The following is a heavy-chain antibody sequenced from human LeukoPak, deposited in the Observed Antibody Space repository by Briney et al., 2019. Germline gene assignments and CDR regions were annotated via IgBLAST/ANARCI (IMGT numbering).Heavy chain of an antibody. Sequence: PETLSLTCTVSGGSISSYYWSWIRQPPGKGLEWIGYIYYIGSTNYNPSLKSRVTISVDTSKTQFSLKLTSVTAADTAVYYCARTSEGGYTYGYFYYYYLDVWGKGTTVTISS. CDR3: ARTSEGGYTYGYFYYYYLDV. CDR2: IYYIGST. CDR1: GGSISSYY. V-gene: IGHV4-59*01. D-gene: IGHD5-18*01. J-gene: IGHJ6*03.